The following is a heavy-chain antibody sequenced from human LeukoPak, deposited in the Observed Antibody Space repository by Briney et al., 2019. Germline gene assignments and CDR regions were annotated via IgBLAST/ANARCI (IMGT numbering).Heavy chain of an antibody. CDR3: AKDVRYDSSGYFDY. V-gene: IGHV3-9*01. J-gene: IGHJ4*02. D-gene: IGHD3-22*01. Sequence: GRSLRLSCAASGFTFDDYAMHWVRQAPGKGLEWVSGISWNSGSIGYADSVKGRFTISRDNAKNSLYLQMNSLRAEDTALYYCAKDVRYDSSGYFDYWGQGTLVTVSS. CDR1: GFTFDDYA. CDR2: ISWNSGSI.